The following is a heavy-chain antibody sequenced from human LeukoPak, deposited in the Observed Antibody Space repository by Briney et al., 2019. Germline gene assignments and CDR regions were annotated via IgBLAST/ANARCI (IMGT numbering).Heavy chain of an antibody. D-gene: IGHD5-12*01. Sequence: ASVKVSCKASGCTFTNYFMHWVRQAPGQGLEWMGIINPSGGSTSYAEKFQGRVAMTRDTSTSTAYMELSSLRSEDTAVYYCARDAFLSGSLSPVDYWGQGSLVTVSS. V-gene: IGHV1-46*01. CDR2: INPSGGST. J-gene: IGHJ4*02. CDR1: GCTFTNYF. CDR3: ARDAFLSGSLSPVDY.